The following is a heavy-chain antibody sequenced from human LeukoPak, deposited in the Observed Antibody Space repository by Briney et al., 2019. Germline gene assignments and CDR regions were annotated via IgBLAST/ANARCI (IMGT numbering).Heavy chain of an antibody. Sequence: GASVKVSCKASEYTFTGYYVHWVRQAPGQGLEWMGWINPKSGGTNYVQRFQGRVTMTRDTSISTAYMELTSLRSDDTAVYYCARGSSSDSSGYISFWGQGTLVSVSS. CDR1: EYTFTGYY. CDR3: ARGSSSDSSGYISF. V-gene: IGHV1-2*02. J-gene: IGHJ4*02. D-gene: IGHD3-22*01. CDR2: INPKSGGT.